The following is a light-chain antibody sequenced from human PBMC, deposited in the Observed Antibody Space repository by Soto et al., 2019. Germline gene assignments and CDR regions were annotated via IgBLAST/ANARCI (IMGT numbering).Light chain of an antibody. CDR2: AAS. V-gene: IGKV1-39*01. CDR3: QQSFNTPHT. J-gene: IGKJ2*01. Sequence: DIQMTQSPSSLSASVGDRVTIACRASQSISSYLNWYQQKPGKAPSLLIYAASSLRSGVPSRFSGSGSGTDFTLTISSLQPEDFATYYCQQSFNTPHTFGQGTKLEIK. CDR1: QSISSY.